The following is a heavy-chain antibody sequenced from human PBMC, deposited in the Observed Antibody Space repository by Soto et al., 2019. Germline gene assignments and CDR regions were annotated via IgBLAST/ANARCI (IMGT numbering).Heavy chain of an antibody. Sequence: QVQLQESGSGLVKPSETLSLTCAVSGDSISSGGHSWSWIRQPPGKGLEWIGHTYHTGTPYTNPSLKRRVSISLDMSKNQFSLKLTFVTAADTAVYVCARGSRLDAYDIWGQGTLVTVSS. J-gene: IGHJ3*02. CDR3: ARGSRLDAYDI. D-gene: IGHD3-10*01. CDR1: GDSISSGGHS. CDR2: TYHTGTP. V-gene: IGHV4-30-2*01.